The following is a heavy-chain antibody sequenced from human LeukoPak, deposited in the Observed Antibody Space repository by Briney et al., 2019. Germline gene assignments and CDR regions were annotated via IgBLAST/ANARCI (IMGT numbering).Heavy chain of an antibody. J-gene: IGHJ4*02. Sequence: SETLSLTCTVSGGSISSSSYYWGWIRQPPGKGLEWIGSIYYSGSTYYNPSLKSRVTISVDTSKNQFSLKLSSVTAADTAVYYCARSSGCVSYFDYWGQGTLVTVSS. D-gene: IGHD5-12*01. V-gene: IGHV4-39*01. CDR2: IYYSGST. CDR3: ARSSGCVSYFDY. CDR1: GGSISSSSYY.